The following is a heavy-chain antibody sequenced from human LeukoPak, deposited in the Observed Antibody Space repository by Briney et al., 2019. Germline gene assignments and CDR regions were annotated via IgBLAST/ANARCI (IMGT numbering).Heavy chain of an antibody. Sequence: HPGGSLRLSCAASGFTFDDYAMHWVRQAPGKGLEWVSGISWNSGSIGYADSVKGRFTISRDNAKNSLYLQMNSLRAEDMALYYCAKDHSSSWSLSNWFDPWGQGTLATVSS. CDR1: GFTFDDYA. V-gene: IGHV3-9*03. CDR2: ISWNSGSI. J-gene: IGHJ5*02. D-gene: IGHD6-13*01. CDR3: AKDHSSSWSLSNWFDP.